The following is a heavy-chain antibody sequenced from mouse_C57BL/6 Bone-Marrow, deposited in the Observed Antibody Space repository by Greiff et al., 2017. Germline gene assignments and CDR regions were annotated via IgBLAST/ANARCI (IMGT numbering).Heavy chain of an antibody. D-gene: IGHD2-2*01. V-gene: IGHV14-4*01. Sequence: VQLKQSGAELMRPGASVKLSCTASGFNIKDDYMHWVKQRPEQGLEWIGWIDPENGDTEYASKFQGKATITADTSSNTAYLQLSSLTSEDTAVYYCTTIGYDPYWYFDVWGTGTTVTVSS. CDR3: TTIGYDPYWYFDV. CDR1: GFNIKDDY. J-gene: IGHJ1*03. CDR2: IDPENGDT.